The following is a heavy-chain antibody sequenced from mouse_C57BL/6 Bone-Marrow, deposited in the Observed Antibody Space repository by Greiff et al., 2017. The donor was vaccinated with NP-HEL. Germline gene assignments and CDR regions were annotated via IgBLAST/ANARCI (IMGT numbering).Heavy chain of an antibody. V-gene: IGHV1-54*01. Sequence: VQLQESGAELVRPGTSVKVSCKASGYAFTNYLIEWVKQRPGQGLEWIGVINPGSGGTNYNEKFKGKATLTADKSSSTAYMQLSSLTSEDSAVYFCAGGNSYYAMDYWGQGTSVTVSS. CDR1: GYAFTNYL. D-gene: IGHD2-1*01. CDR3: AGGNSYYAMDY. J-gene: IGHJ4*01. CDR2: INPGSGGT.